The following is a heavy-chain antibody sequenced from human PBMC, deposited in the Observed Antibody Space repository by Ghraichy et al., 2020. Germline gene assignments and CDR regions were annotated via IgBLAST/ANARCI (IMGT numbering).Heavy chain of an antibody. CDR2: IIPIFGTA. CDR1: GGTFSSYA. CDR3: ARDEYCSSTSCSSYYYYYYGMDV. Sequence: SVKVSCKASGGTFSSYAISWVRQAPGQGLEWMGGIIPIFGTANYAQKFQGRVTITADESTSTAYMELSSLRSEDTAVYYCARDEYCSSTSCSSYYYYYYGMDVWGQGTTVTVSS. D-gene: IGHD2-2*01. J-gene: IGHJ6*02. V-gene: IGHV1-69*13.